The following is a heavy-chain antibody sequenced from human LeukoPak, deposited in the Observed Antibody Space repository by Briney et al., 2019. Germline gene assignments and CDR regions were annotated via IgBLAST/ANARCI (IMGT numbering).Heavy chain of an antibody. CDR2: IIPIFGTA. D-gene: IGHD4-17*01. CDR3: ARGRLYGDYSY. J-gene: IGHJ4*02. V-gene: IGHV1-69*05. Sequence: ASVRVSCKASGGTFSGYAISWVRQAPGQGLEWMGGIIPIFGTANYAQKFQGRVTITTDESTSTAYMELSSLRSEDTAVYYCARGRLYGDYSYWGQGTLVTVSS. CDR1: GGTFSGYA.